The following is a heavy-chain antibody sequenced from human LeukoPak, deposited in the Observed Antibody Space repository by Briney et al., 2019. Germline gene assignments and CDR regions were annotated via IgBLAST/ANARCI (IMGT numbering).Heavy chain of an antibody. CDR1: GITVSTNY. V-gene: IGHV3-66*01. D-gene: IGHD4-17*01. CDR3: ARGNGDYGDWYYYYGMDV. J-gene: IGHJ6*02. CDR2: IYSGGAT. Sequence: GGSLRLSCAASGITVSTNYMSWVRQAPGKGLEWVSIIYSGGATYYADSVKGRFTISRENSKNTLWLQMNSLRAEDTAVYYCARGNGDYGDWYYYYGMDVWGQGTTVTVSS.